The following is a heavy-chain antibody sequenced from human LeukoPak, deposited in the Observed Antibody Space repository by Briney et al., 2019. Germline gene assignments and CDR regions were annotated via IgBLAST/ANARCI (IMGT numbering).Heavy chain of an antibody. D-gene: IGHD2-15*01. V-gene: IGHV3-23*01. Sequence: PGGSLRLSCAASGFTFSSYVMSWVRQAPGKGLEGVSPISNNGGYTYYADSVQGRFTISRDNSKSTLCLQMNSLRAEDTAVYYCAKQLGYCSDGSCYFPYWGQGTLVTVSS. CDR1: GFTFSSYV. CDR3: AKQLGYCSDGSCYFPY. CDR2: ISNNGGYT. J-gene: IGHJ4*02.